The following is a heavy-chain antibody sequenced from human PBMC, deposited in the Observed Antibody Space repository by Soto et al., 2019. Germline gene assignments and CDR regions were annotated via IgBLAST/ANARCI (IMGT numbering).Heavy chain of an antibody. CDR1: GGSFSGYY. Sequence: PSETLSLTCAVYGGSFSGYYWSWIRQPPGKGLEWIGEINHSGSTNYNPSLKSRVTISVDTSKNQFSLKLSSVTAADTAVYYCARADAINGTPATYYYYYGMDVWGQGTTVTVSS. D-gene: IGHD1-7*01. CDR3: ARADAINGTPATYYYYYGMDV. J-gene: IGHJ6*02. CDR2: INHSGST. V-gene: IGHV4-34*01.